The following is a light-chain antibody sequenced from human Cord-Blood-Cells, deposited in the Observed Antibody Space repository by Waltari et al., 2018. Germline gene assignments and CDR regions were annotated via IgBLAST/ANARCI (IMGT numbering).Light chain of an antibody. V-gene: IGKV3-20*01. CDR2: GAS. Sequence: EIVLTQSPGTLSLSPGERATLPCSASQSVSSSYLAWYQQKPGQAPRLLIYGASSRATGIPDRFSGSGSGTDFTLTISRLEPEDFAVYYCQQYGSSPLYTFGQGTKLEIK. J-gene: IGKJ2*01. CDR3: QQYGSSPLYT. CDR1: QSVSSSY.